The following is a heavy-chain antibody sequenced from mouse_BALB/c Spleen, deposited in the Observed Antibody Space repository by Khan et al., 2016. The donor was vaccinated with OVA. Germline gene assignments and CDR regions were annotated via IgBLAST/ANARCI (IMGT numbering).Heavy chain of an antibody. Sequence: QVQLQQPGAELVKPGASVKISYKASGYTFTSYYMYWVKQRPGQGLEWIGGINPSNGGAHFNEKFKNKATLTVDKSSSTAYMQLSSLTSEDSAVYYCARSGYGNPFAYWGQGTLVTVSA. CDR1: GYTFTSYY. CDR3: ARSGYGNPFAY. J-gene: IGHJ3*01. D-gene: IGHD2-1*01. V-gene: IGHV1S81*02. CDR2: INPSNGGA.